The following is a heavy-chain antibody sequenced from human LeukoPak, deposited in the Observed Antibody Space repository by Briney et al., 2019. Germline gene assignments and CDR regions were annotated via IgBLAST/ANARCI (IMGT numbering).Heavy chain of an antibody. D-gene: IGHD6-13*01. Sequence: LRLSXXXXGFTXXSXSMNWVRQAPGKGLEWVSSISSSSSYIYYADSVKGRFTISRDNAKNSLYLQMNSLRAEDTAVYYCARDLNLAAAGTVVYWGQGTLVTVSS. CDR1: GFTXXSXS. CDR2: ISSSSSYI. V-gene: IGHV3-21*01. CDR3: ARDLNLAAAGTVVY. J-gene: IGHJ4*02.